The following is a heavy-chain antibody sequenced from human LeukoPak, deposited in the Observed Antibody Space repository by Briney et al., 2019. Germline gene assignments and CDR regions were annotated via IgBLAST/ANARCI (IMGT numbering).Heavy chain of an antibody. D-gene: IGHD1-26*01. V-gene: IGHV4-59*01. CDR2: IYYSGST. J-gene: IGHJ4*02. CDR3: ARISGSYFDY. Sequence: SETLSLTCTVSGGSISSYYWSWIRQPPGKGLEWIGYIYYSGSTNYNPSLKSRVSISVDSSKNQFSLRLTSVTAADTAVYYCARISGSYFDYWGQGTLVTVSS. CDR1: GGSISSYY.